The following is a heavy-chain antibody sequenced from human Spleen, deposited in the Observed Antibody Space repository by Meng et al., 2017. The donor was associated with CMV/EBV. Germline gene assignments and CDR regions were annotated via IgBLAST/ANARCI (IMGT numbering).Heavy chain of an antibody. CDR2: IYYSGST. CDR3: ARDLSWNDVGWFDP. D-gene: IGHD1-1*01. CDR1: GGSISSSSYY. Sequence: SETLSLTCTVSGGSISSSSYYWGWIRQPPGKGLEWIGSIYYSGSTYYNPSLKSRVTISVDTSKNQFSLKLSSVTAADTAVYYCARDLSWNDVGWFDPWGQGTLVTVSS. J-gene: IGHJ5*02. V-gene: IGHV4-39*07.